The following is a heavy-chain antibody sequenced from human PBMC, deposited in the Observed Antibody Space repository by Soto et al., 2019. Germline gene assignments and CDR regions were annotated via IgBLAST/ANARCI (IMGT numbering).Heavy chain of an antibody. CDR3: ARISRGAVAGFDY. CDR2: IYYSGST. CDR1: GGSINSYY. Sequence: QVQLQESGPGLVKPSETLSLTCTVSGGSINSYYWSWIRQPPGKGLEWIGYIYYSGSTNYNPSLKSRVTISVDTSKNQFSLKLSSVTAADTAVYYCARISRGAVAGFDYWGQGTLVTVSS. V-gene: IGHV4-59*01. J-gene: IGHJ4*02. D-gene: IGHD6-19*01.